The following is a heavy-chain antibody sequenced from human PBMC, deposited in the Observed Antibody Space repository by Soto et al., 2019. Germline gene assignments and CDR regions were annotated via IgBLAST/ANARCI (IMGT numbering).Heavy chain of an antibody. CDR3: ARRGWAYCGGDCYPDDFDY. J-gene: IGHJ4*02. D-gene: IGHD2-21*02. V-gene: IGHV2-26*01. CDR2: IFSNDEK. CDR1: GFSLSNARMG. Sequence: QVTLKESGPVLVKPTETLTLTCTVSGFSLSNARMGVSWIRQPPGKALEWLAHIFSNDEKSYSTSLKSRLTISKDTSKSQVVLTMTNMDPVDTATYYCARRGWAYCGGDCYPDDFDYWGQGTLVTVSS.